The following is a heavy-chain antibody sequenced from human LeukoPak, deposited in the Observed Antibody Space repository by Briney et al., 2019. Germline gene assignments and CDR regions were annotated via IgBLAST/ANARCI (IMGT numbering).Heavy chain of an antibody. V-gene: IGHV3-23*01. CDR3: AKLKSHSLGAFDI. Sequence: LEWXXAISGIGGSPHYADSVKGRFTISRDNSKNTLYLQMNSLRAEDTAVYYCAKLKSHSLGAFDIWGQGTMVTVSS. CDR2: ISGIGGSP. J-gene: IGHJ3*02.